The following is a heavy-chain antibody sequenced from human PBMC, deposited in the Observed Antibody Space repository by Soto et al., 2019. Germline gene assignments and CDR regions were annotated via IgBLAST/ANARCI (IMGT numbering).Heavy chain of an antibody. CDR2: IYYSGST. Sequence: QVQLQESGPGLVKPSQTLSLTCTVSGGSISSGGFYWSWIRQSPGKGLEWIGYIYYSGSTYYNPSLKIRVTISLDTSNNQFSLKLRFVTAADTAVYYFAREAVAYYDSGSYNWFDPWGQGILVTVSS. CDR3: AREAVAYYDSGSYNWFDP. V-gene: IGHV4-31*03. CDR1: GGSISSGGFY. D-gene: IGHD3-10*01. J-gene: IGHJ5*02.